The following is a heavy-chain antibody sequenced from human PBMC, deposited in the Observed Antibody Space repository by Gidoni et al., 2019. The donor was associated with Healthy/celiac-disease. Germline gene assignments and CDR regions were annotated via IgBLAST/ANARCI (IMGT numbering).Heavy chain of an antibody. CDR3: AKKSAMIVVVAISDY. D-gene: IGHD3-22*01. CDR1: GFTFSSYA. V-gene: IGHV3-23*01. Sequence: GLVQPGGSLRLSCAASGFTFSSYAMSWVRQAPGKGLEWVSAISGSGGSTYYADSVKGRFTISRDNSKNTLYLQMNNLRAEDTAVYYCAKKSAMIVVVAISDYWGQGTLVTVSS. CDR2: ISGSGGST. J-gene: IGHJ4*02.